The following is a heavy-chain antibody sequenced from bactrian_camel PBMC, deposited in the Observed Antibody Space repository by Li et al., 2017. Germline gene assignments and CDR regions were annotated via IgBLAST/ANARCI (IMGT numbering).Heavy chain of an antibody. CDR2: INREGIT. V-gene: IGHV3S53*01. CDR1: GYSVSMTC. D-gene: IGHD3*01. J-gene: IGHJ6*01. Sequence: HVQLVESGGGSVQAGGSLRLACAPSGYSVSMTCMAWFRQAPGKEREGVAIINREGITNYADSVKGRFTLSRDNSKNTLNLQMNTLKPEDMAMYYCAQMLLDYCSDSWCYTHFGNWGQGTQVTVS. CDR3: AQMLLDYCSDSWCYTHFGN.